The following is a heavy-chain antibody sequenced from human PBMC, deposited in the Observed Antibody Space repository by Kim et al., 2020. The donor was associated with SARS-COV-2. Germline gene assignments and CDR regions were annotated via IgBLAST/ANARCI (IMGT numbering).Heavy chain of an antibody. CDR3: ARGVDRNYVGRFDP. CDR2: IYDSGNT. Sequence: SETLSLTCTVSGGSISSYNWNWIRQPPGKELEWIGYIYDSGNTNYNPSLKRRVTMSVDTSKNQFSLKLSSVTAADTAVYFCARGVDRNYVGRFDPWGQGTLVTVSS. V-gene: IGHV4-59*13. CDR1: GGSISSYN. J-gene: IGHJ5*02. D-gene: IGHD4-4*01.